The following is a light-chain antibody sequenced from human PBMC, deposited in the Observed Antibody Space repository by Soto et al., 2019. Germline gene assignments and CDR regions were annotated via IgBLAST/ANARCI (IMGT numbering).Light chain of an antibody. CDR2: EVS. CDR1: SSDVGGYNY. J-gene: IGLJ3*02. V-gene: IGLV2-14*01. Sequence: QSALTQPASVSGSPGQSITISCTGTSSDVGGYNYVSWYQQHPGKAPKLMIYEVSNRPSGVSNRFSGSKSGNTASLTISGLQAEDEADYYCQAYDYSLTASVFGGGTKLTVL. CDR3: QAYDYSLTASV.